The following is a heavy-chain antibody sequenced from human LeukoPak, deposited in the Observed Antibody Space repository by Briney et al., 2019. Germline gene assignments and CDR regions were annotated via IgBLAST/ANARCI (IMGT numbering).Heavy chain of an antibody. J-gene: IGHJ4*02. Sequence: GGSLRLSCAASGFTFSSYWMSRVRQAPGKGLEWVANIKQDGSEKYYVDSVKGRFTISRDNAKNSLYLQMNSLRAEDTAVYYCARGGHGSSGYWGGLDYWGQGTLVTVSS. CDR1: GFTFSSYW. CDR2: IKQDGSEK. V-gene: IGHV3-7*01. CDR3: ARGGHGSSGYWGGLDY. D-gene: IGHD3-22*01.